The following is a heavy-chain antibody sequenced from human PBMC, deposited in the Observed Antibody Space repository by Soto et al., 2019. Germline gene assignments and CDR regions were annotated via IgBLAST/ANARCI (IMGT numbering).Heavy chain of an antibody. Sequence: SETLSLTCTVSGCSISSSSYYWGWIRQPPGKGLEWIGSIYYSGTTYYNPSLKSRVTISVDTSKNHFSLKLNSVTAADTAVYYCASKRYCSGGSCYDDYWGQGTLVTSPQ. V-gene: IGHV4-39*01. CDR1: GCSISSSSYY. J-gene: IGHJ4*02. D-gene: IGHD2-15*01. CDR3: ASKRYCSGGSCYDDY. CDR2: IYYSGTT.